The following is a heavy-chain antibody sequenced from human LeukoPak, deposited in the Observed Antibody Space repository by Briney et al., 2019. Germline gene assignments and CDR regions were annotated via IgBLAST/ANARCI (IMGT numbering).Heavy chain of an antibody. J-gene: IGHJ4*02. CDR3: AGRYGDYGTIDY. CDR2: INGDGSIT. V-gene: IGHV3-74*01. CDR1: GFTFSSHW. D-gene: IGHD4-17*01. Sequence: PGGSLRLSCTASGFTFSSHWMYWVRQAPGKGLVWVSGINGDGSITTYADSMKGRFTISRDNTNNTLNLGMNSLRAEDTAVYYCAGRYGDYGTIDYWGQGTLVTVSS.